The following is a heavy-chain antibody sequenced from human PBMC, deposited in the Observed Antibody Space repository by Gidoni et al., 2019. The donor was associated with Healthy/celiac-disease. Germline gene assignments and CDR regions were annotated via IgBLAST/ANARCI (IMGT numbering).Heavy chain of an antibody. CDR3: ARVARYGDQRDAFDI. V-gene: IGHV4-59*01. D-gene: IGHD4-17*01. CDR2: IYYSGST. Sequence: QVQLQESGPGLVKPSETLSLTCTVSDGSISSYYWSWIRQPPGKGLEWIGYIYYSGSTNYNPSLKSRVTISVDTSKNQFSLKLSSVTAADTAVYYCARVARYGDQRDAFDIWGQGTMVTVSS. CDR1: DGSISSYY. J-gene: IGHJ3*02.